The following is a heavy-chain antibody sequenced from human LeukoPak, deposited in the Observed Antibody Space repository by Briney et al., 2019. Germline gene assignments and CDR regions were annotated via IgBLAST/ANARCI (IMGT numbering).Heavy chain of an antibody. J-gene: IGHJ6*02. Sequence: RASETLSLTCAVSGGSISSNNWWTWVRQSPGKGLEWIGEIYYAGSTNYNPSLKSRVTISVDRSKNQFSLSLMSVTAADTAVFYCARRDAGGFFEYGFDVWGQGTTVIVSS. D-gene: IGHD5-24*01. CDR3: ARRDAGGFFEYGFDV. CDR1: GGSISSNNW. V-gene: IGHV4-4*02. CDR2: IYYAGST.